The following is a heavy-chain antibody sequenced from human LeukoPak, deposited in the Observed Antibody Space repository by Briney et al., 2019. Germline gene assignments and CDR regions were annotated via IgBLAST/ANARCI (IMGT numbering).Heavy chain of an antibody. Sequence: PSETLSLTCTVSGASISSYYWGWIRQPPGKGLEWIGYIYYSGSTNYNPSLKSRVTISVDTSKNQFSLKLSSVTAADTAVYYCARSIFGSGYYYGMDVWGQGTMVTVSS. J-gene: IGHJ6*02. V-gene: IGHV4-59*01. CDR3: ARSIFGSGYYYGMDV. D-gene: IGHD3-10*01. CDR1: GASISSYY. CDR2: IYYSGST.